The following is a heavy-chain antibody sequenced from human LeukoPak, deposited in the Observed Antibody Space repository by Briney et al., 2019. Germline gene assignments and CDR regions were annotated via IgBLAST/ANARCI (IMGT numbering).Heavy chain of an antibody. V-gene: IGHV3-30*18. CDR3: AKDPYRVVFATGNYLDP. CDR1: GFTFSNYG. Sequence: GGSLRLSCATSGFTFSNYGMHWVRQAPGKGLEWVAVISSDETNIRYGDSVRGRFTVSRDNAKNAVYLQMNSLGADDTAVYYCAKDPYRVVFATGNYLDPWGQGTLVTVSS. J-gene: IGHJ5*02. D-gene: IGHD2-15*01. CDR2: ISSDETNI.